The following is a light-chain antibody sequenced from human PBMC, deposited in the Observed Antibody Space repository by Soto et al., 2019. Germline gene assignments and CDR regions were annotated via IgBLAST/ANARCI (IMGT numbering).Light chain of an antibody. Sequence: QSVLTQPASVSGSPGQSITISCTGTSSDVGGYKFVSWYQQHPGKAPKLMIYEVSNRPSGVSSRFSGSKSGNTASLTISGLQAEDEAEYYCQSYDFGLSAHHSVFGTGTKV. CDR1: SSDVGGYKF. CDR3: QSYDFGLSAHHSV. J-gene: IGLJ1*01. CDR2: EVS. V-gene: IGLV2-14*01.